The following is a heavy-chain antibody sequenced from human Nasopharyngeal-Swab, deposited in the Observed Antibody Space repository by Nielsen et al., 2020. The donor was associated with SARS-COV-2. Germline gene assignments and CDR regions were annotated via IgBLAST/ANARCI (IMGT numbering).Heavy chain of an antibody. CDR1: GYSFTSYW. CDR3: ATQASTISKYYYYYMDV. Sequence: GESLKISWKGSGYSFTSYWIGWVRQMPGKGLEWMGIIYPGDSDTRYSPSFQGQVTISADKSISTAYLQWSSLKASDTAMYYCATQASTISKYYYYYMDVWGKGTTVTVSS. CDR2: IYPGDSDT. J-gene: IGHJ6*03. V-gene: IGHV5-51*01. D-gene: IGHD5/OR15-5a*01.